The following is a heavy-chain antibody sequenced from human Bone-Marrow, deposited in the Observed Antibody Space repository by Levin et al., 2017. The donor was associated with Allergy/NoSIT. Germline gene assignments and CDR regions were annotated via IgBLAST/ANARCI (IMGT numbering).Heavy chain of an antibody. Sequence: ASVKVSCKASGYAYSDYGITWVRQAPGQGLEWMGWIGDSNGNTYYAQRFQGRVTMTTDTSATTAYMELRSLRSEDTAVYYCARVVTSLRDAFDFWGQGTMVTVSS. V-gene: IGHV1-18*01. J-gene: IGHJ3*01. CDR3: ARVVTSLRDAFDF. D-gene: IGHD5-18*01. CDR2: IGDSNGNT. CDR1: GYAYSDYG.